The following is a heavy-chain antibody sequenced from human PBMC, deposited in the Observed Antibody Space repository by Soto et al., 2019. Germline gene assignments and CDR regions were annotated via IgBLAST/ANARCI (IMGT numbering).Heavy chain of an antibody. D-gene: IGHD3-22*01. V-gene: IGHV3-74*01. CDR2: INSDGSST. Sequence: EVQLVESGGGLVQPGGSLRLSCAASGFTFSSHWMHWVRQAPGKGLVWVSRINSDGSSTSYADSVKGRFTISRDNAKNTQYLQMNSLRAEDTAVYYCARDPEGDYDDSNDTTYDYWGQGTLVTVSS. CDR1: GFTFSSHW. CDR3: ARDPEGDYDDSNDTTYDY. J-gene: IGHJ4*02.